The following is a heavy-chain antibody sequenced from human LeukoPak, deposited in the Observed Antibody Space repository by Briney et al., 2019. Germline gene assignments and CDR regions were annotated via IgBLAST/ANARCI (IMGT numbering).Heavy chain of an antibody. Sequence: ASVKVSCKASGYTFTSYYMHWVRQAPGQGLEWMGIINPSGGSTSYAQKFQGRVSMTRDTSTSTVYMELSSLRSEDTAVYYCARDRSGYYFDYWGQGTLVTVSS. CDR2: INPSGGST. CDR1: GYTFTSYY. V-gene: IGHV1-46*01. J-gene: IGHJ4*02. CDR3: ARDRSGYYFDY. D-gene: IGHD3-22*01.